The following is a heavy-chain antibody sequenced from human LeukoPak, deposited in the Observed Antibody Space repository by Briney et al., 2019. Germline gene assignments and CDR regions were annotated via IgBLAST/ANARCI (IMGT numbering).Heavy chain of an antibody. V-gene: IGHV4-59*01. D-gene: IGHD3-9*01. Sequence: SSETLSLTCTVSGGSISSYYWSWIRQPPGKGLEWIGYIYYSGSTNYNPSLKSRVTISVDTSKNQFSLKLSSVTAADTAVYYCAGSYYDILTGYPIYFDYWGQGTLVTVSS. J-gene: IGHJ4*02. CDR1: GGSISSYY. CDR2: IYYSGST. CDR3: AGSYYDILTGYPIYFDY.